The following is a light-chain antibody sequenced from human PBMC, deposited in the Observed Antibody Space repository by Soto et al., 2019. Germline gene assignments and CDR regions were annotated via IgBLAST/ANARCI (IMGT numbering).Light chain of an antibody. J-gene: IGKJ1*01. V-gene: IGKV3-11*01. CDR3: QHRSTWWT. CDR2: DAS. CDR1: QSVSSF. Sequence: EIVLTQSLATLSLSPGERATLSCRASQSVSSFLAWYQQKPGQAPRLLIYDASNRATGIPARFSGSGSGTDFTLTISSLEPEDFAVYYCQHRSTWWTFGQGTKVEVK.